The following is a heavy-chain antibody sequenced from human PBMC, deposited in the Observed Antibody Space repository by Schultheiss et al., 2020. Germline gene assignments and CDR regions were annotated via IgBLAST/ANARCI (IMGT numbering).Heavy chain of an antibody. V-gene: IGHV3-66*01. J-gene: IGHJ3*02. CDR2: IYSGGST. D-gene: IGHD2-8*01. CDR3: ARDRFCTNGVCNDAFDI. CDR1: GFTFSSYA. Sequence: GGSLRLSCAASGFTFSSYAMSWVRQAPGKGLEWVSVIYSGGSTYYADSVKGRFTISRDNSKNTLYLQMNSLRAEDTAVYYCARDRFCTNGVCNDAFDIWGQGTMVTVSS.